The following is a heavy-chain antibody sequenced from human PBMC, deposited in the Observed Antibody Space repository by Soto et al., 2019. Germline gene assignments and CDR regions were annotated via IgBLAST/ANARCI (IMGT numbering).Heavy chain of an antibody. CDR1: GGSFSGYY. V-gene: IGHV4-34*01. Sequence: SETLSLTCAVYGGSFSGYYWSWIRQPPGKGLEWIGEINHSGSTNYNPSLKSRVTISVDTSKNQFSLKLSSVTAADTAVYYCARGQTVYYDFWSGYYTGNYFYYWGQGTLVTVSS. D-gene: IGHD3-3*01. CDR3: ARGQTVYYDFWSGYYTGNYFYY. CDR2: INHSGST. J-gene: IGHJ4*02.